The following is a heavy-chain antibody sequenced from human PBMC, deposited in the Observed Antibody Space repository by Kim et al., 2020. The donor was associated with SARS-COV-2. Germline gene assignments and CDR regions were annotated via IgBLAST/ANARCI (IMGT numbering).Heavy chain of an antibody. CDR3: VKVIVVVISYDAFDI. D-gene: IGHD2-21*01. Sequence: DSVKCRFTISRDNSKNTLYLQMNSVSAEDTAVYYCVKVIVVVISYDAFDIWGQGTMVTVSS. V-gene: IGHV3-30*02. J-gene: IGHJ3*02.